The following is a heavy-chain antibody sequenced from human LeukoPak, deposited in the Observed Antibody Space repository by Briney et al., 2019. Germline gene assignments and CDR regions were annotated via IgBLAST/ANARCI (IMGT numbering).Heavy chain of an antibody. J-gene: IGHJ6*03. CDR1: GGSISSGSYY. D-gene: IGHD2-15*01. CDR3: ARDGCGYCSGGSCYLCYYYYYMDV. Sequence: SETLSLTCTVSGGSISSGSYYWSWIRQPAGKGLEWIGRSYTSGSTNYNPSLKSRVTISVDTSKNQFSLKLSSVTAADTAVYYCARDGCGYCSGGSCYLCYYYYYMDVWGKGTTVTVSS. V-gene: IGHV4-61*02. CDR2: SYTSGST.